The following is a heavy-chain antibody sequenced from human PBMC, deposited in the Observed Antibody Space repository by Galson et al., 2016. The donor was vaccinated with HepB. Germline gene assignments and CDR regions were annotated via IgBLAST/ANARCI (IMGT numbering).Heavy chain of an antibody. CDR2: INPSGGTT. J-gene: IGHJ6*04. D-gene: IGHD3-10*01. CDR3: ARIGRDITMVQGVTTYYYYARDV. V-gene: IGHV1-46*03. Sequence: SVKVSCKASGYTFISYNMHWVRQAPGQGLEWMGIINPSGGTTTYAQKFQGRVTMTRDTSTSTVYMELSSLRSEDTAVYYCARIGRDITMVQGVTTYYYYARDVWGKGTTVTVSS. CDR1: GYTFISYN.